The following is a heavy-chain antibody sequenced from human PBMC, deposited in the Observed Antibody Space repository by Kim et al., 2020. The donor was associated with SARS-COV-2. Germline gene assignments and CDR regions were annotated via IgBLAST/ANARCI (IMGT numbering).Heavy chain of an antibody. CDR1: GFTFGGHD. V-gene: IGHV3-13*04. CDR2: IGTAGET. CDR3: ARGIHQWLGVDV. Sequence: RGSLRLSCAASGFTFGGHDMHWVRQGSGKVLEWVSAIGTAGETFYSGSVKGRFIISRENGRNSLFLQMVSLKVGDTAVYYCARGIHQWLGVDVWGQGTTVTVSS. D-gene: IGHD5-18*01. J-gene: IGHJ6*02.